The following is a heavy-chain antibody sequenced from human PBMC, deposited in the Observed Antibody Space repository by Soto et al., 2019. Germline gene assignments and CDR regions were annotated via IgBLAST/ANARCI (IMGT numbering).Heavy chain of an antibody. V-gene: IGHV3-30-3*01. Sequence: GGSLRLSCAASGFTFSSYAMHWVRHAPGKGLEWVAVISYDGSNKYYADSVKGRFTISRDNSKNTLYLQMNSLRAEDTAVYYCASTFIAAAGPTPDAHYYYYYGMDVWGQGTTVTVS. CDR1: GFTFSSYA. CDR3: ASTFIAAAGPTPDAHYYYYYGMDV. CDR2: ISYDGSNK. J-gene: IGHJ6*02. D-gene: IGHD6-13*01.